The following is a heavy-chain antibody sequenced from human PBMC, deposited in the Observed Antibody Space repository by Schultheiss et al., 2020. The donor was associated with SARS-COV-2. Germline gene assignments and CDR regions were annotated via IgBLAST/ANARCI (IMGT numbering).Heavy chain of an antibody. Sequence: GESLKISCAASGFTFSDYYMSWVRQAPGKGLEWVAVIWYDGSNKYYADSVKGRFTISRDNSKNTLYLQMNSLRAEDTAVYYCARVLEGFSIGYWGQGTLVTVSS. V-gene: IGHV3-33*08. CDR3: ARVLEGFSIGY. J-gene: IGHJ4*02. CDR2: IWYDGSNK. CDR1: GFTFSDYY. D-gene: IGHD3-3*01.